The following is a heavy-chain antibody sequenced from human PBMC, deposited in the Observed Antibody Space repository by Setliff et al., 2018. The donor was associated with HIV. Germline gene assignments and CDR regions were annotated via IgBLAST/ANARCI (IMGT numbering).Heavy chain of an antibody. CDR1: GFIFSDAW. CDR3: ARVPLAGRGRANYHLDY. Sequence: GGSLRLSCAASGFIFSDAWLSWVRQPPGKGPECVALISTRIDDETADYAAPVEGRFTISRNDSKNSLYLQMNSLKTEDTAVYFRARVPLAGRGRANYHLDYWGQGTPVTVSS. J-gene: IGHJ4*02. V-gene: IGHV3-15*01. CDR2: ISTRIDDETA. D-gene: IGHD2-2*01.